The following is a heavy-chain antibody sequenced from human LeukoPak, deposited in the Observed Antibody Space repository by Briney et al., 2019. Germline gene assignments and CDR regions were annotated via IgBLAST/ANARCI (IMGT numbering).Heavy chain of an antibody. D-gene: IGHD2-21*01. V-gene: IGHV3-7*01. J-gene: IGHJ4*02. Sequence: GGSLRLSCAGSGFTCSTSWMTWVGQAPGKGLEWVANIKQDGSERYYVDSVKVRFTISRDNAKSSLYLQMNSLRAEDTAVYYCAKSLVVVNDPPDYWGQGTLVTVSS. CDR2: IKQDGSER. CDR3: AKSLVVVNDPPDY. CDR1: GFTCSTSW.